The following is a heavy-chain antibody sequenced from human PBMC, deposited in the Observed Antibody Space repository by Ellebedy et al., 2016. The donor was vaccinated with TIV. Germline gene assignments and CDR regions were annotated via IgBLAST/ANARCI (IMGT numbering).Heavy chain of an antibody. CDR2: IYYSGST. Sequence: MPSETLSLTCTVSAGSISNYYWSWIRQPPGKGLEWIGYIYYSGSTNCNPSLKSRVTMSVDSSRNQFSLKLSSVTAADTAVFYCARTSYYDSSGYPLFDYWGQGTLVTVSS. V-gene: IGHV4-59*08. D-gene: IGHD3-22*01. CDR3: ARTSYYDSSGYPLFDY. J-gene: IGHJ4*02. CDR1: AGSISNYY.